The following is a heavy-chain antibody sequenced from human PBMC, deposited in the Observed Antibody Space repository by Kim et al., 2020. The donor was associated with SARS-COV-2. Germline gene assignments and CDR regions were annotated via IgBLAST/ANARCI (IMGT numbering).Heavy chain of an antibody. CDR3: ARGSSDGDYEGWFDP. V-gene: IGHV4-34*01. J-gene: IGHJ5*02. CDR2: INHSGST. Sequence: SETLSLTCAAYGGSFSGYYWSWIRQPPGKGLEWIGEINHSGSTNYNPSLKSRVTISVDTSKNQFSLKLSSVTAADTAVYYCARGSSDGDYEGWFDPWGQGTLVTVSS. D-gene: IGHD4-17*01. CDR1: GGSFSGYY.